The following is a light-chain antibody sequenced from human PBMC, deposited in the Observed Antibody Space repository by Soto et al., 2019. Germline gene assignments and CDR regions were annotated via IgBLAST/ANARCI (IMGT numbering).Light chain of an antibody. CDR1: NSNIGINT. J-gene: IGLJ1*01. Sequence: QSVLTQPPSASVTPGQRVTISCSGGNSNIGINTVNWYQQLPGTAPKVLIYTDNERPSGVPDRFSGSKSGTSASLAINGLQSGDEADYYCGAWDESLNGYVFGTGTKVTVL. CDR2: TDN. V-gene: IGLV1-44*01. CDR3: GAWDESLNGYV.